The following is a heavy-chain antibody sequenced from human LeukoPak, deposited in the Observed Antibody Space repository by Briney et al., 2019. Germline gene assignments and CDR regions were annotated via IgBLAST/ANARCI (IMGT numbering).Heavy chain of an antibody. V-gene: IGHV3-23*01. CDR2: ISGSGGST. D-gene: IGHD2-15*01. J-gene: IGHJ6*02. Sequence: PGGSLRLSCAASGFTFSSYAMSWVRQAPGKGLEWVSAISGSGGSTYYADSVKGRFTISRDNSKNTLYLQMNSLRAEDTAVYYCANSYCSGGSCTYYYYGMDVWGQGTTVTVSS. CDR1: GFTFSSYA. CDR3: ANSYCSGGSCTYYYYGMDV.